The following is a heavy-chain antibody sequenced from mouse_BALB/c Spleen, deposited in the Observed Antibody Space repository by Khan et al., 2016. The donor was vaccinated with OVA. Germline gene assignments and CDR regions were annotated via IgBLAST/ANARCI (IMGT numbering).Heavy chain of an antibody. V-gene: IGHV5-6*02. Sequence: EVMLVESGGDVVKPGGSLKLSCAASGFTFSTYGMSWVRQTPDKRLEWVATVSTGGHYTYYPDTVKGRFTISRDNAKNTLYLQMSSLKSEDTAMFYCARRAYYYDSEGFAYWGQGTLVTVSA. CDR1: GFTFSTYG. J-gene: IGHJ3*01. CDR3: ARRAYYYDSEGFAY. D-gene: IGHD1-1*01. CDR2: VSTGGHYT.